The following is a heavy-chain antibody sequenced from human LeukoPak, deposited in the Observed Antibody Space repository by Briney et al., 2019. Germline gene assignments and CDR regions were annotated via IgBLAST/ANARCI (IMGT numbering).Heavy chain of an antibody. CDR2: IIPIFGTA. D-gene: IGHD4-23*01. V-gene: IGHV1-69*13. Sequence: SVKVSCKASGGTFSSYAISWVRQAPGQGLEWMGGIIPIFGTANYAQKFQGRVTITADESTSTAYMELSSLRSEDTAVYYCAAGSSGGGNSVPLDYWGQGTLVTVSS. CDR3: AAGSSGGGNSVPLDY. J-gene: IGHJ4*02. CDR1: GGTFSSYA.